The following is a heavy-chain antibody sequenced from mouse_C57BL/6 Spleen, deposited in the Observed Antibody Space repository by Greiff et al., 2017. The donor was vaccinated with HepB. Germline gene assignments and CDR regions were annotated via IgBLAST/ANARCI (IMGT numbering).Heavy chain of an antibody. CDR2: ISYDGSN. J-gene: IGHJ1*03. V-gene: IGHV3-6*01. CDR3: ARNPTMVTSWYFDV. D-gene: IGHD2-9*01. Sequence: DVQLQESGPGLVKPSQSLSLTCSVTGYSITSGYYWNWIRQFPGNKLEWMGYISYDGSNNYNPSLKNRISITRDTSKNQFFLKLNSVTTEDTATYYCARNPTMVTSWYFDVWGTGTTVTVSS. CDR1: GYSITSGYY.